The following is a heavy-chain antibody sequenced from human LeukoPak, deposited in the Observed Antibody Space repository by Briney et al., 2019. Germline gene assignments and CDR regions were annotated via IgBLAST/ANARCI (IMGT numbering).Heavy chain of an antibody. D-gene: IGHD1-26*01. CDR2: ISGSGGVT. Sequence: GGSLRLSCAASGFTFSSYAMNWVRQAPGKGLEWISGISGSGGVTYYADSVKGRFTISRDNSKNTLFVQMNSLRAEDTAVYYCATRPIVGAPYWGQGTLVTVSS. CDR1: GFTFSSYA. V-gene: IGHV3-23*01. J-gene: IGHJ4*02. CDR3: ATRPIVGAPY.